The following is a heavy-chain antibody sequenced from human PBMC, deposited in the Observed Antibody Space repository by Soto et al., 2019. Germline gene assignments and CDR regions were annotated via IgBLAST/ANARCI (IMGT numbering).Heavy chain of an antibody. J-gene: IGHJ4*02. CDR3: TTEVDSYIGTTSFDY. D-gene: IGHD1-7*01. Sequence: GGSLRLSCAASGFTFSNAWMSWVRQAPGKGLEWVGRIKSKTDGGTTDYAAPVKGRFTISRDDSKNTLYLQMNSLKTEDTAVYYCTTEVDSYIGTTSFDYWGQGTLVTVSS. CDR2: IKSKTDGGTT. V-gene: IGHV3-15*01. CDR1: GFTFSNAW.